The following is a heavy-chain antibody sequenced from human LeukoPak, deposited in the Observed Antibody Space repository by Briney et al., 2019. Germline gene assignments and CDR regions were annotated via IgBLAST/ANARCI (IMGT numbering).Heavy chain of an antibody. CDR3: VNQISGWVY. J-gene: IGHJ4*02. V-gene: IGHV3-64D*06. CDR1: GFTFSSYG. CDR2: IGSNGRST. D-gene: IGHD6-19*01. Sequence: GGSLRLSCAASGFTFSSYGIHWVRQAPGKGLEYLSGIGSNGRSTHNADSVKGRFTISRDNSKNTLFLQMTSLRAEDTAVYYCVNQISGWVYWGQGTLVTVSS.